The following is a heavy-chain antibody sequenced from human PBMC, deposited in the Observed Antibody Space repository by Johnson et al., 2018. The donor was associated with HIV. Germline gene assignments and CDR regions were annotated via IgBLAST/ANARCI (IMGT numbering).Heavy chain of an antibody. D-gene: IGHD2-2*01. CDR3: ASIVVVPAAQDNDAFDI. CDR1: GFTFSSYA. V-gene: IGHV3-23*01. J-gene: IGHJ3*02. CDR2: ISGSGCST. Sequence: VQLLESGGGLVQPGGSLRLSCAASGFTFSSYAMSWVRQAPGKGLEWVSAISGSGCSTYHADSVRGRFTFSRDNSKNTLYLQMSSLIAEDTAVYFCASIVVVPAAQDNDAFDIWGQGTMVTVSS.